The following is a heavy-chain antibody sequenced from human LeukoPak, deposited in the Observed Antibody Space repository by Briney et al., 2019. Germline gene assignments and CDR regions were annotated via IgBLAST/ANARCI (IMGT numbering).Heavy chain of an antibody. CDR2: ISGSGGST. Sequence: PGGSLRLSCAASGFTFSSYAMSWVRQAPGKGLEWVSAISGSGGSTYYADSVKGRFTISRDNSKNTLYLQMNSLRAEDTAVYYCAKDSIGHSGYYNWFDPWGQGTLVTVSS. CDR3: AKDSIGHSGYYNWFDP. J-gene: IGHJ5*02. D-gene: IGHD5-12*01. V-gene: IGHV3-23*01. CDR1: GFTFSSYA.